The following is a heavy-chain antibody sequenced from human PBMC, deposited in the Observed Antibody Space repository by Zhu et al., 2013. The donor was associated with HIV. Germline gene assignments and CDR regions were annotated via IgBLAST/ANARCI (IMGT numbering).Heavy chain of an antibody. Sequence: QVQLVQSGAEVKKPGASVKVSCKASGYTFTSYDINWVRQATGQGLEWMGWMNPNSGNTGYAQKFQGRVTMTRNTSISTAYMELSSLRSEDTAVYYCARLIVATTNPYNWFDPWAREPWSPSPQ. CDR1: GYTFTSYD. CDR3: ARLIVATTNPYNWFDP. CDR2: MNPNSGNT. V-gene: IGHV1-8*01. J-gene: IGHJ5*02. D-gene: IGHD5-12*01.